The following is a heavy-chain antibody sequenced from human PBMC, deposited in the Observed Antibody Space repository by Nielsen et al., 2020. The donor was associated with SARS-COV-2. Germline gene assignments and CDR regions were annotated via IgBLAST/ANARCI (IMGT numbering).Heavy chain of an antibody. CDR1: GFTFSSYS. D-gene: IGHD4-17*01. CDR2: ISSSSSYI. Sequence: GESLKISCAASGFTFSSYSTNWVRQAPGKGLEWVSSISSSSSYIYYADSVKGRFTISRDNAKNSLYLQMNSLRAEDTAVYYCASVGTTVTTRRVDYWGQGTLVTVSS. V-gene: IGHV3-21*01. J-gene: IGHJ4*02. CDR3: ASVGTTVTTRRVDY.